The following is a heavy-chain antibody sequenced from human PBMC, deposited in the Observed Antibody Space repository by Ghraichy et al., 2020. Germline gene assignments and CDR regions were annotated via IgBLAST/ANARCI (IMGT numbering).Heavy chain of an antibody. J-gene: IGHJ6*03. V-gene: IGHV4-39*01. CDR2: IYYSGST. D-gene: IGHD6-6*01. CDR1: GGSISSSSYY. Sequence: SETLSLTCTVSGGSISSSSYYWGWIRQPPGKGLEWIGSIYYSGSTYYNPSPKSRVTISVDTSKNQFSLKLSSVTAADTAVYYCARRGIAARPYYYYYMDVWGKGTTVTVSS. CDR3: ARRGIAARPYYYYYMDV.